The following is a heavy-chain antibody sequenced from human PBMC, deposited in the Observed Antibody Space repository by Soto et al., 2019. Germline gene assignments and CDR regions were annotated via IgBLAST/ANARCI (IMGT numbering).Heavy chain of an antibody. V-gene: IGHV4-39*01. D-gene: IGHD3-3*01. CDR1: GGSISSSSYY. CDR2: IYYSGST. J-gene: IGHJ4*02. Sequence: PSETLSLTCTVSGGSISSSSYYWGWIRQPPGKGLEWVGSIYYSGSTYYNPSLKSRVTISVDTSKNQFSLKLSSVTAADTAVYYCARHERDFWSGYYNGGFDYWGQGTLVTVSS. CDR3: ARHERDFWSGYYNGGFDY.